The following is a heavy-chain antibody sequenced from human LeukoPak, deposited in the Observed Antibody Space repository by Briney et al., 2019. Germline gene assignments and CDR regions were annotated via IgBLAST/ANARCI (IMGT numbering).Heavy chain of an antibody. CDR2: INHSGST. D-gene: IGHD5-12*01. Sequence: SETLSLTCAVYGGSFSGYYWSWIRQPPGKGLDWIGEINHSGSTNYNPSLKSRVNISVEMSKKQFSLKLSSVTAADTAVYYCERVDIVATGEWFDPWGQGTLVTVSS. V-gene: IGHV4-34*01. CDR1: GGSFSGYY. J-gene: IGHJ5*02. CDR3: ERVDIVATGEWFDP.